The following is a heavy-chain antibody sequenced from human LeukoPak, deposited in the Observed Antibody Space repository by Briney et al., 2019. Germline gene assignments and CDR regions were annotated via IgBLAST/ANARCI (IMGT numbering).Heavy chain of an antibody. CDR2: ISGSGGST. CDR1: GFTFSSYA. D-gene: IGHD3-10*01. CDR3: ARSDYYGSGSSHDDY. Sequence: GGSLRLSCAASGFTFSSYAMSWVRQAPGKGLEWVSAISGSGGSTYYADSVKGRFTISRDNSKNTLYLQMNSLRAEDTAVYYCARSDYYGSGSSHDDYWGQGTLVTVSS. J-gene: IGHJ4*02. V-gene: IGHV3-23*01.